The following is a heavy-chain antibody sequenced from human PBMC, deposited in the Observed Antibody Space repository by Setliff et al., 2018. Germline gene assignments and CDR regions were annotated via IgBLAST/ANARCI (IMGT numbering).Heavy chain of an antibody. V-gene: IGHV3-23*01. Sequence: PGGSLRLSCATSGFTFSSYAMSWVRQAPGKGLEWVSAMSASGTSTYHADSVKGRFTISRDNAKNTLYLQMNSLRADDTAVYYCARHFRSSKIQFLEYLTDYYFDSWGQGTLVTVSS. D-gene: IGHD3-3*01. J-gene: IGHJ4*02. CDR1: GFTFSSYA. CDR2: MSASGTST. CDR3: ARHFRSSKIQFLEYLTDYYFDS.